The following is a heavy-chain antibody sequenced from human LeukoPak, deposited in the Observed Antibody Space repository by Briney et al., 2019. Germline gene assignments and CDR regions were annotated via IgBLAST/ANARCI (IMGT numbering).Heavy chain of an antibody. V-gene: IGHV3-66*01. CDR2: ICGGGAT. J-gene: IGHJ4*02. Sequence: GGSLRLSCVVSGFTFSSNYMSWVRQAPGKGLEWVSAICGGGATYYSDAVKDRFNIYRDNTRNTLYLQMSSLRAEDTAVYYCAGISPGGQGTLVTVS. CDR1: GFTFSSNY. CDR3: AGISP.